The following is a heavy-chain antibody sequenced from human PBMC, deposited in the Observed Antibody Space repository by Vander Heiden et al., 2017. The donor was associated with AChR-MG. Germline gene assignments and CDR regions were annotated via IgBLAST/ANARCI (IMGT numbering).Heavy chain of an antibody. CDR3: ARIPFFADDYYYYYGMDV. CDR2: IYYSGST. J-gene: IGHJ6*02. CDR1: GGSISSYY. V-gene: IGHV4-59*01. Sequence: QVQLQESGPGLVKPSETLSLTCTVSGGSISSYYWSWIRQPPGKGLEWIGYIYYSGSTNYNPSLKSRVTISVDTSKNQFSLKLSSVTAADTAVYYCARIPFFADDYYYYYGMDVWGQGTTVTVSS.